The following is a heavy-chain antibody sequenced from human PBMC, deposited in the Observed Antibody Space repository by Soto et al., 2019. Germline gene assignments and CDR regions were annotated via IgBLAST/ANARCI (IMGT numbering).Heavy chain of an antibody. CDR3: ARGKGGYCSGGSCSYDFDY. Sequence: EVQLVESGGGLVQPGGSLRLSCAASGFTFSSYWMHWVRQAPGKGLVWVSRINSDGSSTSYADSVKGRFTISRDNAKNTLYLQMNSLRAEDTAVYYCARGKGGYCSGGSCSYDFDYWGQGTLLTVSS. D-gene: IGHD2-15*01. CDR1: GFTFSSYW. CDR2: INSDGSST. J-gene: IGHJ4*02. V-gene: IGHV3-74*01.